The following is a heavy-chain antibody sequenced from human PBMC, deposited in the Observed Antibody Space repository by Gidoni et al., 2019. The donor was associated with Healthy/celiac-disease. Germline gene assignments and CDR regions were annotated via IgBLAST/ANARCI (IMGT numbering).Heavy chain of an antibody. CDR3: ARVGAVGCDWGIAVAGDFDY. Sequence: QVQLVQSGAEVNKPGASVKVSCKASGYTFTSHGISWVRQAPGQGLEWMGCISAYNSNTKDAQKLQGRVNMTTDTSTSTAYMELRSVRYDDTAVYYCARVGAVGCDWGIAVAGDFDYWGQGTLVTVSS. D-gene: IGHD6-19*01. J-gene: IGHJ4*02. V-gene: IGHV1-18*01. CDR2: ISAYNSNT. CDR1: GYTFTSHG.